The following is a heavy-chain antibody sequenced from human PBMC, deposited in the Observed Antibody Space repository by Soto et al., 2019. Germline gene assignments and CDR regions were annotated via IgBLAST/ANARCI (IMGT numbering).Heavy chain of an antibody. Sequence: QVQLQESAPGLVKPSGTLSLTCAVSSASVRSSNWWSWVRETPEKGLEWIGQIHHRGSTKYNPSRTSRVTMSVHKSKNHFSMNVSSVTAADTAVYYCARGGYYFYMEVWGRGSTVTVSS. CDR3: ARGGYYFYMEV. CDR1: SASVRSSNW. V-gene: IGHV4-4*02. D-gene: IGHD1-26*01. CDR2: IHHRGST. J-gene: IGHJ6*03.